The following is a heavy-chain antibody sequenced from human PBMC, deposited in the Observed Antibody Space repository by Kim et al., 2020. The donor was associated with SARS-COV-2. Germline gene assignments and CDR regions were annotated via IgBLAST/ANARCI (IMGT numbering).Heavy chain of an antibody. CDR2: IIPILGIA. Sequence: SVKVSCKASGGTFSSYAISWGRQAPGQGLDWMGRIIPILGIANYAQKFQGRVTITADKSTSTAYMELSSLRSEDTAVYYCAREVLRITMIVVVIGLDYWGQGTLVTVSS. CDR1: GGTFSSYA. J-gene: IGHJ4*02. CDR3: AREVLRITMIVVVIGLDY. D-gene: IGHD3-22*01. V-gene: IGHV1-69*04.